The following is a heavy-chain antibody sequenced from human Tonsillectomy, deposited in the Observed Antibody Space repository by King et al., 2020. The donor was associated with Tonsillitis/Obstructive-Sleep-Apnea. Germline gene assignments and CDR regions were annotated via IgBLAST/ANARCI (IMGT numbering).Heavy chain of an antibody. CDR2: IDPNSGAT. V-gene: IGHV1-2*06. Sequence: VQLVESGAEVRKPGASVKVSCKPSGYIFTGYYMHWVRQAPGQGLEWVGRIDPNSGATNYAQKFQGRVTMTRDTSISTASMELSGLRSDDTAVYYCARDPIGDSNYYMDVWGKGTTVTVSS. CDR1: GYIFTGYY. J-gene: IGHJ6*03. D-gene: IGHD3-3*01. CDR3: ARDPIGDSNYYMDV.